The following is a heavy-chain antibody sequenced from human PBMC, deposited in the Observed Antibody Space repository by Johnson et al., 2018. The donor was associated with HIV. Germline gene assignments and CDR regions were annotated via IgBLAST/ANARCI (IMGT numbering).Heavy chain of an antibody. D-gene: IGHD3-3*01. CDR2: ISWNSGSI. CDR1: GFTFDDYA. CDR3: AKGSGYYAAFDI. Sequence: VHLVESGGGLVQPGRSLRLSCAASGFTFDDYAMHWVRQAPGKGLEWVSGISWNSGSIGYADSVKGRFTISRDNAKNTMFVQMNSLNVEDTALYYCAKGSGYYAAFDIWGQGTMVTVSS. V-gene: IGHV3-9*01. J-gene: IGHJ3*02.